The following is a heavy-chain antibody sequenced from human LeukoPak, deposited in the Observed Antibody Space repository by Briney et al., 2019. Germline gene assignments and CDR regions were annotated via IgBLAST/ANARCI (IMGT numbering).Heavy chain of an antibody. CDR2: IRYDGSNK. V-gene: IGHV3-30*02. CDR3: AKVSYDSSGYYVMMAFDI. Sequence: GGSLRLSCAASGFTFSSYGMHWVRQAPGKGLEWVAFIRYDGSNKYYADSVKGRFTISRDNSKNTLYLQMNSLRAEDTAVYYCAKVSYDSSGYYVMMAFDIWGQGTMVTVSS. D-gene: IGHD3-22*01. J-gene: IGHJ3*02. CDR1: GFTFSSYG.